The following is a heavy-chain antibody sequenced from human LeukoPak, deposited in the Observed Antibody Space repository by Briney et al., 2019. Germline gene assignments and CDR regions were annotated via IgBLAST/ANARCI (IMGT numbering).Heavy chain of an antibody. V-gene: IGHV1-46*01. CDR1: GYTFTSYY. J-gene: IGHJ4*02. CDR2: INPSGGST. Sequence: ASVKVSCKASGYTFTSYYMHWVRQAPGQGLEWMGIINPSGGSTSYAQKFQGRVTTTRDTSTSTVYMELSSLRSEDTAVYYCARDRLTQAIDYWGQGTLVTVSS. D-gene: IGHD6-6*01. CDR3: ARDRLTQAIDY.